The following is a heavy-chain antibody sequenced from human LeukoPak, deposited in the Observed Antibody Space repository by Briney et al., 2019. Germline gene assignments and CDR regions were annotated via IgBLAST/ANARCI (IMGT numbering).Heavy chain of an antibody. CDR1: GGSISSSSYC. CDR3: ARHGREGSITMIVVVIDAFDI. J-gene: IGHJ3*02. Sequence: SETLSLTCTVSGGSISSSSYCWGWIRQPPGEGLGWGGSIYYSGSTYYNPSLKRRVTISVDTSKNQFTLKLSSVTAADTAVYYCARHGREGSITMIVVVIDAFDIWGQGTMVTVSS. V-gene: IGHV4-39*01. CDR2: IYYSGST. D-gene: IGHD3-22*01.